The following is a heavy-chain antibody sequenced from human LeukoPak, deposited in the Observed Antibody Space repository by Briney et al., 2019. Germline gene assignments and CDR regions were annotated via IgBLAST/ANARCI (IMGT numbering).Heavy chain of an antibody. J-gene: IGHJ3*02. V-gene: IGHV4-59*01. D-gene: IGHD6-13*01. Sequence: SETLSLTCAVYGGSFSGYYWSWIRRPPGKGLEWIGYIYYSGSTNYNPSLKSRVTISVDTSKNRFSLKLSSVTAADTAVYYCARQVETGYSSSWYDAFDIWGQGTMVTVSS. CDR1: GGSFSGYY. CDR2: IYYSGST. CDR3: ARQVETGYSSSWYDAFDI.